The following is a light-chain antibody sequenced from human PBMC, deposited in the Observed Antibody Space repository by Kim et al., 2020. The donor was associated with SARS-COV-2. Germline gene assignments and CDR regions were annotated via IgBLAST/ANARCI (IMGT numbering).Light chain of an antibody. CDR2: DAS. Sequence: DIQMTQSPSSLSSSVGDRVTITCQASKDISIYLNWYQQKPGKAPKLLLYDASNLDTGVPSRFSGSGCGTHFTFTISSMQPEDIATYYSKKKDYRICTFGTGRKVEIK. J-gene: IGKJ3*01. CDR1: KDISIY. CDR3: KKKDYRICT. V-gene: IGKV1-33*01.